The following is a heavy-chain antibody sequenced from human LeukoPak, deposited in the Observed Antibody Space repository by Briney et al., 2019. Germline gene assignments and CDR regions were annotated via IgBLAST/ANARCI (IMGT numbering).Heavy chain of an antibody. CDR2: ISSSGSTI. J-gene: IGHJ6*03. CDR1: GFTFSSYE. V-gene: IGHV3-48*03. Sequence: PGGSLRLSCAASGFTFSSYEMNWVRQAPGKGLEWVSYISSSGSTIYYADSVKGRFTISRDNAKNSLYLQMNSLRVEDTAVYYCARYYYYYMDVWGKGTTVTISS. CDR3: ARYYYYYMDV.